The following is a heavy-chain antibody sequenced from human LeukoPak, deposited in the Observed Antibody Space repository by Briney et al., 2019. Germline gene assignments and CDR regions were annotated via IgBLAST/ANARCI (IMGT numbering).Heavy chain of an antibody. Sequence: ASAKVSCKASGGTFSSYAISWVRQAPGQGLEWMGGIIPIFGTANYAQKFQGRVTITTDESTSTAYMELSSLRSEDTAVYYCARDYYGSGYRYFYYMDVWGKGTTVTVYS. D-gene: IGHD3-10*01. CDR3: ARDYYGSGYRYFYYMDV. CDR1: GGTFSSYA. J-gene: IGHJ6*03. V-gene: IGHV1-69*05. CDR2: IIPIFGTA.